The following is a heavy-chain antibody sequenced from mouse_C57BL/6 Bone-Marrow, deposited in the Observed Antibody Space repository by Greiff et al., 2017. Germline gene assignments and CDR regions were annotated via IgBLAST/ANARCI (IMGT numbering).Heavy chain of an antibody. V-gene: IGHV1-15*01. CDR3: TKAWFAY. CDR2: IDPETGGT. J-gene: IGHJ3*01. Sequence: ESGAELVRPGASVTLSCKASGYTFTDYEMHWVKQTPVHGLEWIGAIDPETGGTAYNQKFKGKAILTADKSSSTAYMELRSLTSEDSAVYYCTKAWFAYWGQGTLVTVSA. CDR1: GYTFTDYE.